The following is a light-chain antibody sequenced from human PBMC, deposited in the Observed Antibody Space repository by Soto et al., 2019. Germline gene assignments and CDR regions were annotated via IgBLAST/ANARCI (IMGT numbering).Light chain of an antibody. CDR3: QQYNSSPST. CDR2: KAS. CDR1: RSINSW. V-gene: IGKV1-5*03. J-gene: IGKJ1*01. Sequence: DIQMAQSPSTLSASVGDRVSITCRASRSINSWVAWYQQKPGKAPKLLIYKASALESGVPSRFSGSGSGTDFTLTISSRQPDDFATYYCQQYNSSPSTFGQGTKVDVK.